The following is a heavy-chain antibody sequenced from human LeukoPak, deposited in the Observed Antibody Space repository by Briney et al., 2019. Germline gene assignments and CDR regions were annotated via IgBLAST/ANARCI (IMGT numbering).Heavy chain of an antibody. CDR3: ATFRSGSGWKYYFDY. D-gene: IGHD6-19*01. J-gene: IGHJ4*02. V-gene: IGHV4-39*01. CDR2: IYYSG. Sequence: SETLSLTCTVSGGSISSSSYYWGWIRQPPGKGLEWIGSIYYSGNYNPSLKSRVTISVDTSKNQFSLKLTSVTAADTAVYCCATFRSGSGWKYYFDYWGQGTLVTVSS. CDR1: GGSISSSSYY.